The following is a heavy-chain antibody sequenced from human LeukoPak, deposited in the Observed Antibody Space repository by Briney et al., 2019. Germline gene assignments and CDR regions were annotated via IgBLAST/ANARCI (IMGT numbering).Heavy chain of an antibody. D-gene: IGHD2-2*01. CDR2: INAGNGDT. CDR3: ARAGVHCSSTSCYLLGVDY. CDR1: GYTFTSYA. J-gene: IGHJ4*02. Sequence: ASVKVSCKASGYTFTSYAMHWVRQAPGQRLEWMGWINAGNGDTKYSQKFQGRVTITRDTSASTAYMEPSSLRSEDTAVYYCARAGVHCSSTSCYLLGVDYWGQGTLVTVSS. V-gene: IGHV1-3*01.